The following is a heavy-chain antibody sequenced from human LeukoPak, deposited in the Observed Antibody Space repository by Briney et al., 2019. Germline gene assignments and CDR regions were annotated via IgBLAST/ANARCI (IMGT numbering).Heavy chain of an antibody. CDR3: AKSDNSDYYLGGAFDI. V-gene: IGHV3-23*01. D-gene: IGHD3-22*01. CDR1: GFTPSNYA. J-gene: IGHJ3*02. Sequence: PGGSLRHSCAASGFTPSNYAMSWVRQAPGKGLEWVSGISGSGGSTYYADSVKGRFTISRDNSKNTVYLQMNSLRAEDTAVYYCAKSDNSDYYLGGAFDIWGQGTMVTVSS. CDR2: ISGSGGST.